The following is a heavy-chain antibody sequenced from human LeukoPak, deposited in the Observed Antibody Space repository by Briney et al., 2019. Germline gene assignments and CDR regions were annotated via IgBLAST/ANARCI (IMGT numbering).Heavy chain of an antibody. Sequence: PSETLSLTCTVSVYSISSGYYWGWIRQPPGKGLEGIGSIYYSGSTYYNPSLKSRVTISVDTSKNQFSLKLSSVTAADTAVYYCARLVCSSTSCYAWGYYYYYMDVWGKGTTVTVSS. J-gene: IGHJ6*03. CDR1: VYSISSGYY. D-gene: IGHD2-2*01. CDR2: IYYSGST. V-gene: IGHV4-38-2*02. CDR3: ARLVCSSTSCYAWGYYYYYMDV.